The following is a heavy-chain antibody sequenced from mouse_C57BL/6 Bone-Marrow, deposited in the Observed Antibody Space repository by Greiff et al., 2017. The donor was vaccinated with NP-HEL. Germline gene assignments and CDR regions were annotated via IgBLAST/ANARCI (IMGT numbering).Heavy chain of an antibody. J-gene: IGHJ3*01. CDR3: ARWLGAY. CDR2: ISSGSSTI. D-gene: IGHD2-2*01. CDR1: GFTFSDYG. V-gene: IGHV5-17*01. Sequence: EVQLVESGGGLVKPGGSLKLSCAASGFTFSDYGMHWVRQAPEKGLEWVAYISSGSSTIYYADTVKGRFTISRDNAKNTLFLQMTSLRSEDTAMYYCARWLGAYWGQGTLVTVSA.